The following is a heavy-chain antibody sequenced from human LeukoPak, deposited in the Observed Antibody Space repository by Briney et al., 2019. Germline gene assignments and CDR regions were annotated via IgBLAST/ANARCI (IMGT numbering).Heavy chain of an antibody. CDR2: IYYSGST. CDR1: GGSISSSSYY. Sequence: SETLSLTCTVSGGSISSSSYYGGWIRQPPGKGLERIGTIYYSGSTYYNPSLKGRVPISADTSKNQFSLKLSSVTAADTAVYYCARDLHGYCSGGSCYSGGWFDPWGQGTLVTVSS. V-gene: IGHV4-39*07. CDR3: ARDLHGYCSGGSCYSGGWFDP. J-gene: IGHJ5*02. D-gene: IGHD2-15*01.